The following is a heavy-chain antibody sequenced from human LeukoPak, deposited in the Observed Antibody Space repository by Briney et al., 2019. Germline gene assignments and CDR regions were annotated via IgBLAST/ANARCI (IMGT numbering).Heavy chain of an antibody. CDR3: VRARFDY. V-gene: IGHV4-34*01. Sequence: PSETLSLTCAVFGGSFTTYYLTWIRQPPGKGLEWIGEINHGGSTNYNPSLKSRVTISVDTSKNQFSLKLTSVTAADTAVYYCVRARFDYWGQGTLVTVSS. J-gene: IGHJ4*02. CDR1: GGSFTTYY. CDR2: INHGGST.